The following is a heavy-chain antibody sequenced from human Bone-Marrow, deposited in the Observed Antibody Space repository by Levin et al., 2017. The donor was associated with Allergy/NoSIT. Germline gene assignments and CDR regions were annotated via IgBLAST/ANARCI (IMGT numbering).Heavy chain of an antibody. Sequence: SGPTLVKPTQTLALTCTFSGFSLSTSGVGVGWIRQPPGKALEWLALIYWDGDKRYSPSLKSRLTITKDTSKNQVVLTMTNMDPVDTGTYSCVRRDSWLYDYWGQGTLVTVSS. CDR1: GFSLSTSGVG. CDR3: VRRDSWLYDY. D-gene: IGHD5-12*01. J-gene: IGHJ4*02. V-gene: IGHV2-5*02. CDR2: IYWDGDK.